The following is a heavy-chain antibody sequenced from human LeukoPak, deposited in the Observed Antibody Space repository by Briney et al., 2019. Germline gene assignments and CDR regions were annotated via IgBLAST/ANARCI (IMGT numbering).Heavy chain of an antibody. V-gene: IGHV3-66*01. Sequence: PGGSLRLSCAASGFTVSSNYMSWVRQAPGKGLEWVSVIYTGGRTYYADSVKGRFAISRDNSKNSLYLQMNSLRAEDTAVYYCAMGYTIMTIGGQGTLVTVSS. D-gene: IGHD5-24*01. CDR2: IYTGGRT. CDR3: AMGYTIMTI. CDR1: GFTVSSNY. J-gene: IGHJ4*02.